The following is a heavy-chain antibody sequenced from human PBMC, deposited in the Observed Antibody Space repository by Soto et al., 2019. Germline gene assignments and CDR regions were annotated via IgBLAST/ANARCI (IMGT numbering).Heavy chain of an antibody. Sequence: SQTLSLTCAVYGGSFSGFYWSWIRQPPGKGLEWIGEINHSGSTNYNPSLKSRVTISVDTSKNQFSLKLSSVTAADTAVYYCASPDYYDSSWGQGTLVTVSS. CDR3: ASPDYYDSS. CDR2: INHSGST. J-gene: IGHJ4*02. V-gene: IGHV4-34*01. D-gene: IGHD3-22*01. CDR1: GGSFSGFY.